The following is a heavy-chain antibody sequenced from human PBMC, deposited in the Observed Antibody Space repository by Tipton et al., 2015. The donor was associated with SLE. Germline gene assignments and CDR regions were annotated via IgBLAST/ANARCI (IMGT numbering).Heavy chain of an antibody. V-gene: IGHV4-31*03. CDR1: GGSISSGSYY. J-gene: IGHJ4*02. Sequence: TLSLTCTVSGGSISSGSYYWSWIRQPAGKGLEWIGHIYYTGSAYYNPSLKSRVTMSIDTSKNQFSLRLSSVTAADTATYYCARSTSAWVDYWGKGTLVTVSS. D-gene: IGHD1-26*01. CDR2: IYYTGSA. CDR3: ARSTSAWVDY.